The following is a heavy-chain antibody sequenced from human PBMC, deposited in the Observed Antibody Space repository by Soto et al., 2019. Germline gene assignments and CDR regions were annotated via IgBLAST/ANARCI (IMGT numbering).Heavy chain of an antibody. V-gene: IGHV1-46*01. CDR2: IDPTGDTT. Sequence: QVQLLQSGAEVKKPGASVKVSCKASGYTFSTYYMHWVRQAPGQGLQWMGIIDPTGDTTAYVQNFQARLTIPKDTSTSTFYMELTSLRSDDTAVYYCARDEVALRGIIRLFRHYSCGMDVWGQGTTVTVSS. CDR1: GYTFSTYY. J-gene: IGHJ6*02. D-gene: IGHD3-10*01. CDR3: ARDEVALRGIIRLFRHYSCGMDV.